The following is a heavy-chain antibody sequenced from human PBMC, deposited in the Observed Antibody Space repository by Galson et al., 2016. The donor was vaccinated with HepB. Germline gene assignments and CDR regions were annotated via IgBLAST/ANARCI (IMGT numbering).Heavy chain of an antibody. Sequence: SVKVSCKASGYTFNTYGIAWVRQAPGQGLEWMGWISAYSGHTNYAQKFQDRVTMTTDTSTNTAYMDLRSLGSDDTAVYYCARMSIFGLIITGGMDVWGQGTTVTVSS. V-gene: IGHV1-18*01. CDR2: ISAYSGHT. D-gene: IGHD3/OR15-3a*01. CDR1: GYTFNTYG. CDR3: ARMSIFGLIITGGMDV. J-gene: IGHJ6*02.